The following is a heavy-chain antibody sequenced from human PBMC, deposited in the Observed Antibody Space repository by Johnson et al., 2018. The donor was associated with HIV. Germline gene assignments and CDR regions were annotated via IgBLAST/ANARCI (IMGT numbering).Heavy chain of an antibody. V-gene: IGHV3-11*04. CDR3: AKEGWAAAQEGWGAFDI. CDR1: GFIFSDYY. D-gene: IGHD6-13*01. CDR2: ISSRGSTI. Sequence: QVQLVESGGGLVKPGGSLRLSCAASGFIFSDYYMSWIRQAPGKGLEWVSYISSRGSTIYYADSVKGRFTISRDNAKNSLYLQMNSLRPEETAVYYCAKEGWAAAQEGWGAFDIWGQGTMVTVSS. J-gene: IGHJ3*02.